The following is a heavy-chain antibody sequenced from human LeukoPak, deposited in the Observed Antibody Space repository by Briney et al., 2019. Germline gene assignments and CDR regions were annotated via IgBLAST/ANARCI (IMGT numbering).Heavy chain of an antibody. CDR2: INHSGST. J-gene: IGHJ4*02. V-gene: IGHV4-34*01. CDR3: ASGRSSTSWQPFDY. CDR1: GGSFSGYY. Sequence: PSETLSLTCAVYGGSFSGYYWSWIRQPPGKGLEWIGEINHSGSTNYNPSLKSRVTISVDTSKNQFSLKLSSVTAADTAVYYCASGRSSTSWQPFDYWGQGTLVTVSS. D-gene: IGHD2-2*01.